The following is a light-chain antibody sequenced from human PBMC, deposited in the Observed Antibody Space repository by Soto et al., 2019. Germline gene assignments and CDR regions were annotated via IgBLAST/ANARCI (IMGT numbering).Light chain of an antibody. CDR3: SSYTSSIL. V-gene: IGLV2-14*01. Sequence: LTQPASVSGSPGQSITISCTGTSSDVGGYNYVSWYQQHPGKAPKLMIYDVSNRPSGVSNRFSGSKSGNTASLTISGLQAEDEADYYCSSYTSSILFGGGTKLTVL. J-gene: IGLJ2*01. CDR1: SSDVGGYNY. CDR2: DVS.